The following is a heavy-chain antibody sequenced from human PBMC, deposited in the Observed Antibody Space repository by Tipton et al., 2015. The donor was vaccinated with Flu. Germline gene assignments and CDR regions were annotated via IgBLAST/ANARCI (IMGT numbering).Heavy chain of an antibody. V-gene: IGHV4-59*05. CDR2: LSYSGNS. CDR3: ARLSYYDVDLKNFYFDY. Sequence: TLSLTCTVSGGSVNSYFWSWIRQTPGKGLEWIGGLSYSGNSYYNPSLRSRVTISVDTSKSQFSLMLRSVTAADTAVYFCARLSYYDVDLKNFYFDYWGQGALVTVSS. CDR1: GGSVNSYF. D-gene: IGHD1-26*01. J-gene: IGHJ4*02.